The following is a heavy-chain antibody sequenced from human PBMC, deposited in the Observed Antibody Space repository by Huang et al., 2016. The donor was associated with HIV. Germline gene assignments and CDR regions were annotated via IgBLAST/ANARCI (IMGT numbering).Heavy chain of an antibody. CDR2: IGTVGDT. CDR3: ARGAAPSTVYYYYYGLDV. V-gene: IGHV3-13*01. CDR1: GFTFSSYD. D-gene: IGHD2-15*01. Sequence: EVQLVESGGALVQPGGSLRLSCAASGFTFSSYDMHWVRQGTGKGVEWVSSIGTVGDTYYPGSVKDRFTISREDAKNSLYLKMNSLRAGDTAVYYCARGAAPSTVYYYYYGLDVWGHGTSVTVSS. J-gene: IGHJ6*02.